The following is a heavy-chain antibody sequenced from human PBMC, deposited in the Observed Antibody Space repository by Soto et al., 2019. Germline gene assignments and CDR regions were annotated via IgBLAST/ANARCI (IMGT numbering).Heavy chain of an antibody. CDR2: ISWNSGNI. Sequence: EVQLVESGGGLVQPGRSLRLSCAASGFTFDDYAMHWVRQVPGKGLEWVSGISWNSGNIGYGDSGKGRFTISRDNAKKSLYLQMNSLRAEDTALFFCAKDIGALAGTNRLYFDSWGQGTLVTVSS. CDR3: AKDIGALAGTNRLYFDS. CDR1: GFTFDDYA. V-gene: IGHV3-9*01. J-gene: IGHJ4*02. D-gene: IGHD1-7*01.